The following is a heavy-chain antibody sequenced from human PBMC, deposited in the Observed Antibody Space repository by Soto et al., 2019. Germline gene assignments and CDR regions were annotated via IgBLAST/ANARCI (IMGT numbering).Heavy chain of an antibody. D-gene: IGHD3-10*01. CDR3: ASVRGTLVRGLITIYYGMDV. CDR1: GGSISSGGYY. Sequence: SETLSLTCTVSGGSISSGGYYWSWIRQHPGKGLEWIGYIYYSGSTYYNPSLKSRVTISVDTSKNQFSLKLSSVTAADTAVYYCASVRGTLVRGLITIYYGMDVWGQGTRVTVSS. CDR2: IYYSGST. V-gene: IGHV4-31*03. J-gene: IGHJ6*02.